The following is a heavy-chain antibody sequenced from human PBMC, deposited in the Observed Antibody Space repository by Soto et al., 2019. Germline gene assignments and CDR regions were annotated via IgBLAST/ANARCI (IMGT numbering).Heavy chain of an antibody. Sequence: EVQVLESGGGLVQPGGSLRLSCAATGFTFSDFAMSWVRQAPGKGLEWVSRIYGGGNGPHYADSVKGRVTISRDNSKNTLYLHMTSLRAEDTTVYYCAKMEGMDPWASSIDYSGHGTLVTVSS. CDR1: GFTFSDFA. V-gene: IGHV3-23*01. D-gene: IGHD2-2*03. CDR3: AKMEGMDPWASSIDY. CDR2: IYGGGNGP. J-gene: IGHJ4*01.